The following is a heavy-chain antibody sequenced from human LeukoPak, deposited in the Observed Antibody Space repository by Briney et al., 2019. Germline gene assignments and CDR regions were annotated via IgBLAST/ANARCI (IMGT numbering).Heavy chain of an antibody. Sequence: PSETLSLTCTVSGGSISSYYWSWIRQPAGKGLEWIGRIYTSGSTNYNPSLKSRVTMSVDTSKNQFSLKLSSVTAADTAVYYCARGGRGSYGDYSYWCFDLWGRGTLVTVSS. CDR1: GGSISSYY. D-gene: IGHD4-17*01. CDR3: ARGGRGSYGDYSYWCFDL. V-gene: IGHV4-4*07. CDR2: IYTSGST. J-gene: IGHJ2*01.